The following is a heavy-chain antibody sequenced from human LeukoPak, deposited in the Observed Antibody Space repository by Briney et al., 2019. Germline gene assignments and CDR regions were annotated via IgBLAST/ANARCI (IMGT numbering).Heavy chain of an antibody. V-gene: IGHV1-46*01. Sequence: ASVKVSCKASGYTFTDYYIQWVRQAPGQGLEWMGLISPSAGSTTYAQKFQGRVAMTRDTSTNTVYTELSSLRSEDTAVYYCARDGRGNNYRWDYWGQGTLVTVSS. CDR1: GYTFTDYY. CDR3: ARDGRGNNYRWDY. D-gene: IGHD4-11*01. J-gene: IGHJ4*02. CDR2: ISPSAGST.